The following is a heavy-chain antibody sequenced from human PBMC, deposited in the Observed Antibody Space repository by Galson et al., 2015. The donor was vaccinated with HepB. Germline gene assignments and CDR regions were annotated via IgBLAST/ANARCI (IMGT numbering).Heavy chain of an antibody. Sequence: SLRLSCAASGFTFSSYSMNWVRQAPGKGLEWVSYISSSSSTIYYADSVKGRFTISRDNAKNSLYLQMNSLRAEDTAVYYCASPYSSSGPDAFDIWGQGTMVTVSS. CDR3: ASPYSSSGPDAFDI. V-gene: IGHV3-48*04. D-gene: IGHD6-13*01. CDR1: GFTFSSYS. J-gene: IGHJ3*02. CDR2: ISSSSSTI.